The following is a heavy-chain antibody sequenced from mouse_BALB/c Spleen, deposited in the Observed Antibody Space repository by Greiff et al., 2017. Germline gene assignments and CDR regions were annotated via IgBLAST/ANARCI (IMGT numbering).Heavy chain of an antibody. J-gene: IGHJ2*01. CDR3: ARDEGGRWLLLDY. CDR1: GFTFSSYA. D-gene: IGHD2-3*01. V-gene: IGHV5-6-5*01. CDR2: ISSGGST. Sequence: EVQLVESGGGLVKPGGSLKLSCAASGFTFSSYAMSWVRQTPEKRLEWVASISSGGSTYYPDSVKGRFTISRDNARNILYLQMSSLRSEDTAMYYCARDEGGRWLLLDYWGQGTTLTVSS.